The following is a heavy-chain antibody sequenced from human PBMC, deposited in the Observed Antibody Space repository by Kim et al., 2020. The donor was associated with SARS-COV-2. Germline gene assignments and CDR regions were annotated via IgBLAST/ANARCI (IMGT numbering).Heavy chain of an antibody. CDR3: ARVYDSSGYYSGVDY. Sequence: QKFQGRVTMTRNTSISTAYMELSSLSSEDTAVYYCARVYDSSGYYSGVDYWGQGTLVTVSS. V-gene: IGHV1-8*01. D-gene: IGHD3-22*01. J-gene: IGHJ4*02.